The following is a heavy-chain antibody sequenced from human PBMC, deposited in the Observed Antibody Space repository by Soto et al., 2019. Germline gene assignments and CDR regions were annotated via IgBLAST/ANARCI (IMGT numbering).Heavy chain of an antibody. J-gene: IGHJ4*02. CDR1: CGSFSGYY. CDR2: INHSGST. CDR3: ARGYSSVGATTFDY. Sequence: SETLSLTCAVYCGSFSGYYWSWIRQPPGKGLEWIGEINHSGSTNYNPSLKSRVTISVDTSKNQFSLKLSSVTAADTAVYYCARGYSSVGATTFDYWGQGTLVTVSS. V-gene: IGHV4-34*01. D-gene: IGHD1-26*01.